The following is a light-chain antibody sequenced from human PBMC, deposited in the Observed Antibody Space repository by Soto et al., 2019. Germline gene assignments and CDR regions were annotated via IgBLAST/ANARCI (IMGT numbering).Light chain of an antibody. Sequence: QSALTQPPSASGSPGQSVTISCTGTSSDVGGYNYVSWYQQNPGKAPKLMIYEVSKRPSGVPDRFSGSKSGNTASLTVSGLQAEDEADYYCSSYAGSNNLFVFGTGTKLTVL. CDR3: SSYAGSNNLFV. J-gene: IGLJ1*01. CDR2: EVS. CDR1: SSDVGGYNY. V-gene: IGLV2-8*01.